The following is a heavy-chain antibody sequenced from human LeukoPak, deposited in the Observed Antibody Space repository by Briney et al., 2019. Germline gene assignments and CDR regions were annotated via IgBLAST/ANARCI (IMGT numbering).Heavy chain of an antibody. J-gene: IGHJ5*02. CDR2: INPHSGDT. CDR3: ARATEVVVVAATPFHFDP. V-gene: IGHV1-2*02. Sequence: ASVKVSCKASGYTFTNHYMHWVRQARGQGLEWMGWINPHSGDTNYAQKFQGRVIMTRDTSISTAYMELSSLRSDDTAVYYCARATEVVVVAATPFHFDPWGQGTLVTVSS. CDR1: GYTFTNHY. D-gene: IGHD2-15*01.